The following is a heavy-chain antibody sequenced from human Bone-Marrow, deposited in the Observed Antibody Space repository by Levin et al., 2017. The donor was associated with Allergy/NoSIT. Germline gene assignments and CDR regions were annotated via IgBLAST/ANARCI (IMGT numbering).Heavy chain of an antibody. CDR3: VRNSGWSYDY. D-gene: IGHD6-19*01. J-gene: IGHJ4*02. CDR1: GDSVSSISAA. V-gene: IGHV6-1*01. Sequence: SQTLSLTCAISGDSVSSISAAWNWIRQSPSRGLEWLGRTYYRSKWYHDYAGSAKSRITINPDTSKNQFSLQLNSVTPEDTALYYCVRNSGWSYDYWGQGTLVSVSS. CDR2: TYYRSKWYH.